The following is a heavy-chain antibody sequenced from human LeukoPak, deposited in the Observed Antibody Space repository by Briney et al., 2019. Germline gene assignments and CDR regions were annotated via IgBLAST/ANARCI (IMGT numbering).Heavy chain of an antibody. D-gene: IGHD4-23*01. CDR3: AREKTTVVTPDDAFDI. Sequence: QPSETLSLTCTVSGGSISSYYWSWIRQPPGKGLEWIGYIYYSGSTNYNPPLKSRVPISVDTSKNQFSLKLSSVTAADTAVYYCAREKTTVVTPDDAFDIWGQGTMVTVSS. CDR1: GGSISSYY. V-gene: IGHV4-59*01. CDR2: IYYSGST. J-gene: IGHJ3*02.